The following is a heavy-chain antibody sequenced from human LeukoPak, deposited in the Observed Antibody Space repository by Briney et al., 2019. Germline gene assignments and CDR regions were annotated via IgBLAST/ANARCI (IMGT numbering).Heavy chain of an antibody. CDR3: AKVRNSGWSPSGFDC. Sequence: GGSLRLSCTASGFTFSIYAMNWVRQAPGKGLEWVSAISGGGGNTYYADSVKGRFTISRDNSKNTLYLQMNSLRVADTAVYYCAKVRNSGWSPSGFDCWGQGTLVTVSS. D-gene: IGHD6-19*01. V-gene: IGHV3-23*01. CDR2: ISGGGGNT. J-gene: IGHJ4*02. CDR1: GFTFSIYA.